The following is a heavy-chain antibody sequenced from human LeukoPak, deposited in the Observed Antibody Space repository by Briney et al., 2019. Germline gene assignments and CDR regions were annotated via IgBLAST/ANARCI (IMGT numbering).Heavy chain of an antibody. J-gene: IGHJ3*02. V-gene: IGHV3-7*01. CDR2: IKQDGSEK. D-gene: IGHD6-13*01. Sequence: PEGSLRLSCAAAGFTFSDYCMSWIRQAPGKGLEWVANIKQDGSEKYYVDSVKGRFTISRDNAKNSLYLQMNSLRAEDTAVYYCARGYSSSWDAFDIWGQGTMVTVSS. CDR3: ARGYSSSWDAFDI. CDR1: GFTFSDYC.